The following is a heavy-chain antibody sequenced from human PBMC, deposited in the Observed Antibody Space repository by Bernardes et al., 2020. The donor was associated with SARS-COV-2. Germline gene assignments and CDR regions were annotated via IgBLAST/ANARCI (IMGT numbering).Heavy chain of an antibody. CDR3: ATSQVVVPAAIQGGYYYYYGMDV. CDR1: GHSLTKLS. Sequence: ASVKVSCKVSGHSLTKLSIHWVRQAPGKGLEWMVGFDPEDGKTVFSQNFQARVTVTEDSITATAYMELSSLRFEDTAVYYCATSQVVVPAAIQGGYYYYYGMDVWGQGTTVTVSS. V-gene: IGHV1-24*01. D-gene: IGHD2-2*02. J-gene: IGHJ6*02. CDR2: FDPEDGKT.